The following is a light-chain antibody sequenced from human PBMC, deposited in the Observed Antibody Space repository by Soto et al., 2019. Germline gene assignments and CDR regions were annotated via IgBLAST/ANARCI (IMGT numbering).Light chain of an antibody. Sequence: QSVLTQPASVSGSPGRSITIYCTGTSRDVGAYDYVSWYLQYPDKAPQLLIYYVDHRPSGVSSRFSGSKSGNTASLTISGLQAEDEGDYYCCSYADGSIYFFGTGTKVTVL. CDR1: SRDVGAYDY. CDR3: CSYADGSIYF. V-gene: IGLV2-14*03. CDR2: YVD. J-gene: IGLJ1*01.